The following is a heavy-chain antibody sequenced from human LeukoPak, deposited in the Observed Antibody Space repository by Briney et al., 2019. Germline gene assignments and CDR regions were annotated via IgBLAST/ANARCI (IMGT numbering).Heavy chain of an antibody. CDR2: IYYTGGT. Sequence: SETLSLTCTVSGGSISPFYWNWIRQPPGKGLEWIGYIYYTGGTSYSPSLNSRATISVDTSKNQISLKLNSVTAADTAVYYGARGRIVVANTGAFDIWGQGTMVPVSS. D-gene: IGHD3-22*01. J-gene: IGHJ3*02. CDR3: ARGRIVVANTGAFDI. V-gene: IGHV4-59*12. CDR1: GGSISPFY.